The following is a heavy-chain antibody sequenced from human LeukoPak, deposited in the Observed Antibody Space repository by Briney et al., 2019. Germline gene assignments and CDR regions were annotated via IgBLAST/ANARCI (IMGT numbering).Heavy chain of an antibody. D-gene: IGHD2-2*01. CDR3: ARPQGFQLLDFEY. CDR2: IYYSGST. Sequence: SETLSLTCTVSGSSISSSSYYWGWIRQPPGKGLEWIGSIYYSGSTYYNPSLKSRVTISVDTSKNQFSLKLSSVTAADTAVYYCARPQGFQLLDFEYWGQGTLVTVSS. V-gene: IGHV4-39*01. CDR1: GSSISSSSYY. J-gene: IGHJ4*02.